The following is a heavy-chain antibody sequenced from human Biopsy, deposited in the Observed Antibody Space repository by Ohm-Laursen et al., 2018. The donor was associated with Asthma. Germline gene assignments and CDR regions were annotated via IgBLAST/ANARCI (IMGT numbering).Heavy chain of an antibody. D-gene: IGHD3-10*01. J-gene: IGHJ6*02. V-gene: IGHV1-18*01. CDR1: GYTFNSAG. CDR3: ARAADYSHYYGIDV. CDR2: ISVYNGNT. Sequence: ASVKVSCKTSGYTFNSAGITWVRQAPGQGLEWMGWISVYNGNTKVAQKLQDRVTMITDTSTGTAYMELRSLRSDDTAVCFCARAADYSHYYGIDVWGQGTTVTVS.